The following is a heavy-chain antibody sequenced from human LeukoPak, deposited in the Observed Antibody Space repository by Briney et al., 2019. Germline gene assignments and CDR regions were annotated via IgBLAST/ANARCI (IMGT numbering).Heavy chain of an antibody. CDR1: GFTFDDYG. V-gene: IGHV3-20*04. CDR3: ARDPYYYGSGSYNSWFDP. J-gene: IGHJ5*02. Sequence: GGSLRLSCAASGFTFDDYGMSWVRQAPGKGLEWASGINWNGGSTGYADSVKGRFTISRDNAKNSLYLQMNSLRAEDTALYYCARDPYYYGSGSYNSWFDPWGQGTLVTVSS. CDR2: INWNGGST. D-gene: IGHD3-10*01.